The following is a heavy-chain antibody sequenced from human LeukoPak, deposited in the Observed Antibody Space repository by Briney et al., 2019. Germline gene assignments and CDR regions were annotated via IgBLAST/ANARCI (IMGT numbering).Heavy chain of an antibody. CDR1: GYTFTSYG. CDR3: ARGYCTSTSCLFPLDY. J-gene: IGHJ4*02. D-gene: IGHD2-2*01. Sequence: ASVKVSCKASGYTFTSYGISWVRQAPGQGVEWMGWISANNGNTKYAQKVQGRVTMTTDTSTSTAYMEVRSLTSDDTAVYYCARGYCTSTSCLFPLDYWGQGTQVTVSS. CDR2: ISANNGNT. V-gene: IGHV1-18*01.